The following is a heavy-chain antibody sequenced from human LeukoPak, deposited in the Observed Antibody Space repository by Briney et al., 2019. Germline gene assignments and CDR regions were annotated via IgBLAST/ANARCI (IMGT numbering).Heavy chain of an antibody. D-gene: IGHD2-15*01. Sequence: PSQTLSLTCTVSGGSISSGGYYWSWIRQHPGKGLEWIGYIYYSGSTYYNPSLKSRVTISVDTSKNQFSLKLSSVTAADTAVYYCARVSRSGGSCYADYWGQGTLVTVSS. CDR2: IYYSGST. CDR1: GGSISSGGYY. J-gene: IGHJ4*02. V-gene: IGHV4-31*03. CDR3: ARVSRSGGSCYADY.